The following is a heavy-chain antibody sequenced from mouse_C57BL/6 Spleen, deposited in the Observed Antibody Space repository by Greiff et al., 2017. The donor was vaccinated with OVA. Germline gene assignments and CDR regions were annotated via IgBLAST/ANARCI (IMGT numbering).Heavy chain of an antibody. Sequence: VQLQQPGAELVKPGASVKLSCKASGYTFTSYWMHWVKQRPGQGLEWIGMIHPNSGSTNYNEKFKSKATLTVDKSSSTAYMQLSSLTSEDSAVYYYARYGGTGTDWYFDVWGTGTTVTVSS. CDR1: GYTFTSYW. J-gene: IGHJ1*03. CDR3: ARYGGTGTDWYFDV. V-gene: IGHV1-64*01. D-gene: IGHD4-1*01. CDR2: IHPNSGST.